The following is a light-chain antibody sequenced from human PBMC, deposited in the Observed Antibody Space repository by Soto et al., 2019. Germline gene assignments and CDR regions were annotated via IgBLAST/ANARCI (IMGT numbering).Light chain of an antibody. Sequence: DIQMTPSPSSLSASVGDRVTITCQASQDISNSLNWYQQKPRKAPKLPIYDASNLETGVPSRFRVSGSGTDVIFTISSLQPEDIATYYCEQYDNLRPINFGRGTLLEIK. CDR1: QDISNS. J-gene: IGKJ5*01. CDR3: EQYDNLRPIN. CDR2: DAS. V-gene: IGKV1-33*01.